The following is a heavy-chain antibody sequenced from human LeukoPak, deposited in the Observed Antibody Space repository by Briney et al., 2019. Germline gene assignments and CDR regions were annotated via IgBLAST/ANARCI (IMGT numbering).Heavy chain of an antibody. CDR2: IYYSGST. Sequence: SETLSLTCTVSGGSISSGGYYWSWIRQHPGKGLEWIGYIYYSGSTYYNPSLKSRVTISVDTSKNQFSLKLSSVTAADTAVYYCARVGSNEYYYDSSGYYSAFDIWGQGTMVTVSS. CDR1: GGSISSGGYY. V-gene: IGHV4-31*03. J-gene: IGHJ3*02. CDR3: ARVGSNEYYYDSSGYYSAFDI. D-gene: IGHD3-22*01.